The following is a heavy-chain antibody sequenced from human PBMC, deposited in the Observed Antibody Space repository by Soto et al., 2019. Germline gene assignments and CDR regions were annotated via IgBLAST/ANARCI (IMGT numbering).Heavy chain of an antibody. Sequence: QVQLVQSGAEVKKPGASMKVSCKASGYIFANHYIHWVRQAPGQGLEWMGIINPSGGSTNYLQKFQGRVTMTRDTSTSTVYMWLSSLRSEDTAVYFCARADYYDGSGFYYDYWGQGTLVTVSS. CDR1: GYIFANHY. CDR3: ARADYYDGSGFYYDY. J-gene: IGHJ4*02. V-gene: IGHV1-46*01. D-gene: IGHD3-22*01. CDR2: INPSGGST.